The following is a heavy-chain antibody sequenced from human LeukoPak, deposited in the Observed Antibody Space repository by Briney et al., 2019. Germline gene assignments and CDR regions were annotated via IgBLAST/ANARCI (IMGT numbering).Heavy chain of an antibody. Sequence: PSETLSLTCTVSGGSISSYYWSWIRQPPGKGLEWIGYIYYSGSTNYNPSLKSRVTISVDTSKNQFSLKLSSVTAADTAVYYCAQSSGTPPYYYGMGVWGQGTTVTVSS. CDR1: GGSISSYY. V-gene: IGHV4-59*08. D-gene: IGHD3-10*01. J-gene: IGHJ6*02. CDR3: AQSSGTPPYYYGMGV. CDR2: IYYSGST.